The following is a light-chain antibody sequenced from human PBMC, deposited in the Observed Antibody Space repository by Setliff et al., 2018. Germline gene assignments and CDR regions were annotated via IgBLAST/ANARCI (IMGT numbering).Light chain of an antibody. CDR3: SSYAGSNNFV. CDR1: SIDVSGYNY. V-gene: IGLV2-8*01. Sequence: QSVLAQPPSASGPPGQSVTISCAGTSIDVSGYNYVSWYQQHPGKAPQLIIYDVTKRPSGVPDRFSGSKSGNTASLTVSGLQADDEADYYCSSYAGSNNFVFGTGTKVTVL. J-gene: IGLJ1*01. CDR2: DVT.